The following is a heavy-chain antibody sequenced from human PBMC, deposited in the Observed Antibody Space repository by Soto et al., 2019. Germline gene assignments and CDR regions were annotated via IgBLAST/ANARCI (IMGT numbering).Heavy chain of an antibody. D-gene: IGHD3-22*01. Sequence: ASVKVSCKASGYTFTSYAMHWVRQAPGQRLEWMGWIIAGNGDTKYSQKFQGRVTITRDTSASTAYMELSSLRSEDTAVYYCARKDIPFPYYYDSSGYRPEYFQHWGQGTLVTVSS. V-gene: IGHV1-3*01. CDR3: ARKDIPFPYYYDSSGYRPEYFQH. CDR2: IIAGNGDT. CDR1: GYTFTSYA. J-gene: IGHJ1*01.